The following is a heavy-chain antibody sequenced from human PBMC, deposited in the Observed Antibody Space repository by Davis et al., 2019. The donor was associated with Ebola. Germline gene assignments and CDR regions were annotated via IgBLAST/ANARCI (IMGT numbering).Heavy chain of an antibody. V-gene: IGHV3-48*03. J-gene: IGHJ6*02. CDR1: GFTFNSLE. Sequence: GGSLRLSCAASGFTFNSLEMNWVRRAPGKGLEWLSYISSSGTTTYYADSVKGRFTISRDNAKNSLYLQMNSLRAEDTAVYYCARGDGYSSSWPNYYYYYGMDVWGQGTTVTVSS. CDR2: ISSSGTTT. D-gene: IGHD6-13*01. CDR3: ARGDGYSSSWPNYYYYYGMDV.